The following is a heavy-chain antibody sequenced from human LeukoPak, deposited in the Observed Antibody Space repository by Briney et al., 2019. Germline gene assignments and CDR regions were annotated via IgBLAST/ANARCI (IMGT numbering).Heavy chain of an antibody. J-gene: IGHJ4*02. CDR3: ARGLTMVRGVPSY. D-gene: IGHD3-10*01. CDR2: IYYSGST. Sequence: PSETLSLTCTVSGGSISSYYWSWIRQPPGKGLEWIGYIYYSGSTNYNPSLKSRVTISVDTSKNQFSLKLSSVTAADTAVYYCARGLTMVRGVPSYWGQGTLVTVSS. CDR1: GGSISSYY. V-gene: IGHV4-59*01.